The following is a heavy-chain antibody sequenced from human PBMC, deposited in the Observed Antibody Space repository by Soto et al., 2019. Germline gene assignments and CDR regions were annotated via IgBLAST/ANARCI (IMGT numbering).Heavy chain of an antibody. CDR1: GFTFSSYE. D-gene: IGHD1-1*01. J-gene: IGHJ4*02. CDR3: AREPSLQRWTFDY. V-gene: IGHV3-48*03. Sequence: EVQLVESGGGLVQPGGSLRLSCAASGFTFSSYEMNWVRQAPGKGLEWVSYISSSGSTIYYADSVKGRFTISRDNAKNSLYLQMNSLRAEDTAVYYCAREPSLQRWTFDYWGQGTLVTVSS. CDR2: ISSSGSTI.